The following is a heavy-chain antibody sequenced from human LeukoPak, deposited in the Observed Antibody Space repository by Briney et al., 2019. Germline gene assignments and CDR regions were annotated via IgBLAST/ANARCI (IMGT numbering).Heavy chain of an antibody. CDR1: GYSISSGYY. CDR3: AMAPFDWYFDL. J-gene: IGHJ2*01. Sequence: SETLSLTCTVSGYSISSGYYWGWIRQPPGKGLEWIGSIYHSGRTFYNPSLKSRVTISVDTSKNQFSLKLSSVTAADTAVYYCAMAPFDWYFDLWGRGTLVTVSS. CDR2: IYHSGRT. V-gene: IGHV4-38-2*02. D-gene: IGHD3-16*01.